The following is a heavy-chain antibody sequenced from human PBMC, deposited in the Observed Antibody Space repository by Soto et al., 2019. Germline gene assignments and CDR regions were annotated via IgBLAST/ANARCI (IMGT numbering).Heavy chain of an antibody. V-gene: IGHV3-30*03. CDR1: RFSFGSFG. Sequence: QIQLVESGGGVVQPGGSLRLSCGASRFSFGSFGVHWVRQAPGKGLEWVAFISRDGTNTFYGDSVKGRFTLSRDNSRNTAYLQMPDLRDDDTALYYCARGNPSFDFDSGGQGTLVIVSS. CDR2: ISRDGTNT. CDR3: ARGNPSFDFDS. J-gene: IGHJ4*02.